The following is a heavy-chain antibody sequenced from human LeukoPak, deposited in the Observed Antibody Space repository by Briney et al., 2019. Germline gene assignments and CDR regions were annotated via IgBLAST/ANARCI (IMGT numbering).Heavy chain of an antibody. V-gene: IGHV4-34*01. Sequence: SETLSLTCAVYGRSFSGYYWSWIRQPPGKGLEWIGEINHSGSTNYNPSLKSRVTISVDTSKNQFSLKLSSVTAADTAVYYCARLVPKNCGGDCYDGSFDYWGQGTLVTVSS. CDR1: GRSFSGYY. CDR3: ARLVPKNCGGDCYDGSFDY. J-gene: IGHJ4*02. CDR2: INHSGST. D-gene: IGHD2-21*02.